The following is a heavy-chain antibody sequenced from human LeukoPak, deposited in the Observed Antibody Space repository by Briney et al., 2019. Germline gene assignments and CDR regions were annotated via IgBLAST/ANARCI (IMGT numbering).Heavy chain of an antibody. Sequence: GASVKVSCKASGYTFTGYYMHWVRQAPGQGLEWMGWINPNSGGTNYAQKFQGRVTMTRDTSISTAYMELSRLRSDDTAVYYCAISLVTSKNWFDTWGQGTLVTVSS. CDR3: AISLVTSKNWFDT. V-gene: IGHV1-2*02. CDR1: GYTFTGYY. CDR2: INPNSGGT. J-gene: IGHJ5*02. D-gene: IGHD4-11*01.